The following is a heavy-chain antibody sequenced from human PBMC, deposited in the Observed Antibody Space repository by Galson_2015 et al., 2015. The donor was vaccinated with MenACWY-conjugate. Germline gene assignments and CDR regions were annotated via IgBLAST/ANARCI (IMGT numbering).Heavy chain of an antibody. CDR2: ISGSGGST. V-gene: IGHV3-23*01. D-gene: IGHD4/OR15-4a*01. J-gene: IGHJ4*02. Sequence: SLRLSCAASGFTFSSYAMSWVRQAPGKGLEWVSAISGSGGSTYYADSVKGRFTISRDNSKNTLYLQMNSLRAEDTAVYYCAKHDYSEVWFHYWGQGTLVTVSS. CDR1: GFTFSSYA. CDR3: AKHDYSEVWFHY.